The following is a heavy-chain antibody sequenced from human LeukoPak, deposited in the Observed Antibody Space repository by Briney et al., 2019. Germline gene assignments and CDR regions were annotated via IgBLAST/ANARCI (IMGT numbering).Heavy chain of an antibody. CDR2: TYYRSKWYN. CDR3: ARGPHYYGSGRRPDYYYGMDV. J-gene: IGHJ6*02. Sequence: SQTLSLTCAISGDRVSSNSAAWNWIRQSPSRGLEWLGRTYYRSKWYNDYAVSVKSRITINPDTSKNQFSLQLNSVTPEDTAVYYCARGPHYYGSGRRPDYYYGMDVWGQGTTVTVSS. CDR1: GDRVSSNSAA. D-gene: IGHD3-10*01. V-gene: IGHV6-1*01.